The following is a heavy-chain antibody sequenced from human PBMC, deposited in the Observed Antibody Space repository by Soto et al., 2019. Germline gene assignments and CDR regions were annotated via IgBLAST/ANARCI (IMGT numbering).Heavy chain of an antibody. CDR3: ARGGENTAMILYYYGMDV. CDR1: GGTFSSYA. J-gene: IGHJ6*02. D-gene: IGHD5-18*01. V-gene: IGHV1-69*06. CDR2: IIPIFGTA. Sequence: ASVKVSCKASGGTFSSYAISWVRQAPGQGLEWMGGIIPIFGTANYAQKFQGRVTITADKSTSTAYMELSSLRSEDTAVYYCARGGENTAMILYYYGMDVWGQGTTVTVSS.